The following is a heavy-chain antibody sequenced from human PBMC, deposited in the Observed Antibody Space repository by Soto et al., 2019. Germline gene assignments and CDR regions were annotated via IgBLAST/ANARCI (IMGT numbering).Heavy chain of an antibody. CDR2: IYYSGST. J-gene: IGHJ4*02. CDR1: GGSISSYY. V-gene: IGHV4-59*08. CDR3: ARVRVSSSWYLFLDY. Sequence: SETLSLTCTVSGGSISSYYWSWIRQPPGKGLEWIGYIYYSGSTNYNPSLKSRVTISVDTSKNQFSLKLSSVTAADTAVYYCARVRVSSSWYLFLDYWGQGTLVTVSS. D-gene: IGHD6-13*01.